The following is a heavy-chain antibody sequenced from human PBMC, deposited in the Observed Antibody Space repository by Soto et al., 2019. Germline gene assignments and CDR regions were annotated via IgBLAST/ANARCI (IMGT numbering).Heavy chain of an antibody. CDR1: GFTFSSYS. Sequence: PGLSCAASGFTFSSYSMNWVRQAPGKGLEWVSCISSSISYIYYAESVRGRFTISRDNAKNSLYLQINSLRAEDTAVYYCARDYGDYEYYYYGMDVWGQATAVGVSS. CDR3: ARDYGDYEYYYYGMDV. CDR2: ISSSISYI. J-gene: IGHJ6*02. V-gene: IGHV3-21*01. D-gene: IGHD4-17*01.